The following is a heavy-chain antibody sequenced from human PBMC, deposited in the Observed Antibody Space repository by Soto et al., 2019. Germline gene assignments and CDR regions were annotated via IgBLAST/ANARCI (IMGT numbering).Heavy chain of an antibody. J-gene: IGHJ5*02. CDR3: ARDSSSSWYEGNWFDP. Sequence: QVQLVQSGAEVKKPGSSVKVSCKASGGTFSSYTISWVRQAPGQGPEWMGRIIPILGIANYAQKFQGRVTITADKSTSTAYMELSSLRSEDTAVYYCARDSSSSWYEGNWFDPWGQGTLVTVSS. V-gene: IGHV1-69*08. D-gene: IGHD6-13*01. CDR1: GGTFSSYT. CDR2: IIPILGIA.